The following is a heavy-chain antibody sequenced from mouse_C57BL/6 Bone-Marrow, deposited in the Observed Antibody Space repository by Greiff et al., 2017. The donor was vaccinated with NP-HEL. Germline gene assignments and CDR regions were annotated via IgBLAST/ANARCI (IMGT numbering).Heavy chain of an antibody. CDR1: GYTFTDYN. V-gene: IGHV1-18*01. J-gene: IGHJ4*01. CDR2: INPNNGGT. D-gene: IGHD1-1*01. Sequence: EVMLVESGPELVKPGASVKIPCKASGYTFTDYNMDWVKQSHGKSLEWIGDINPNNGGTIYNQKFKGKATLTVDKSSSTAYMELRSLTSEDTAVYYCARSVYYYGSRAMDYWGQGTSVTVSS. CDR3: ARSVYYYGSRAMDY.